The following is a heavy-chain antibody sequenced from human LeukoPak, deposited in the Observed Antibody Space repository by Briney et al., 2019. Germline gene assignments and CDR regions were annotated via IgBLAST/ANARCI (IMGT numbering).Heavy chain of an antibody. CDR2: IYSGGST. Sequence: GGSPRLSCAASGFIVSSKYMSWVRQAPGKGLEWVSVIYSGGSTYYAASVEGRFTISRDNSKNTVYLQMNNLRVDDTAVYYCARAGPIDYWGRGTLVTVSS. CDR3: ARAGPIDY. V-gene: IGHV3-53*01. J-gene: IGHJ4*02. CDR1: GFIVSSKY.